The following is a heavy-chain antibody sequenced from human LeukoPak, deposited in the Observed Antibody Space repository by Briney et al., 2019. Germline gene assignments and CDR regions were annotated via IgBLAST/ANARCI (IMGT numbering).Heavy chain of an antibody. V-gene: IGHV4-59*01. CDR2: IYYSGST. J-gene: IGHJ5*02. D-gene: IGHD3-22*01. CDR3: ARVGSRYYDSSGYYSSWFDP. Sequence: SETLSLTCTVSGGSISSYYWSWIRQPPGKGLEWIWYIYYSGSTNYNPSLKSRVTISVDTSKNQFSLKLSSVTAADTAVYYCARVGSRYYDSSGYYSSWFDPWGQGTLVTVSS. CDR1: GGSISSYY.